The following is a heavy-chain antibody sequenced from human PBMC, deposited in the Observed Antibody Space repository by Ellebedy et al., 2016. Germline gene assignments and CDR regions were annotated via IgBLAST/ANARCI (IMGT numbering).Heavy chain of an antibody. Sequence: GGSLRLSXAASGGIFSGTSMNWVRQAPGKGLEWVANINQDGSEKHYVDSVKGRFTISRDNVKNSVYLQMNSLRVDDTAIYYCAKDLPNWANDYWGQGALVTVSS. J-gene: IGHJ4*02. D-gene: IGHD7-27*01. V-gene: IGHV3-7*01. CDR3: AKDLPNWANDY. CDR2: INQDGSEK. CDR1: GGIFSGTS.